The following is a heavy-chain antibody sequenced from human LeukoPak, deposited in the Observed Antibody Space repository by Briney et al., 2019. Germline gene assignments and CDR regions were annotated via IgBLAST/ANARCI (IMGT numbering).Heavy chain of an antibody. V-gene: IGHV3-30*02. CDR3: AKGYGDLVAFDI. CDR1: GFTFSSYG. Sequence: PGGSLRLSCAASGFTFSSYGMDWVRQAPGKGLEWVAFIRYDGNNKDYADSVKGRFTISRDNSKNTLYLQMNSLRVEDTAVYYCAKGYGDLVAFDIWGQVTMVTVSS. D-gene: IGHD4-17*01. J-gene: IGHJ3*02. CDR2: IRYDGNNK.